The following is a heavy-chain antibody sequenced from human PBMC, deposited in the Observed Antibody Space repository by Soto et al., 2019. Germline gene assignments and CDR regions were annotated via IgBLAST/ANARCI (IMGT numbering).Heavy chain of an antibody. CDR2: IYYSGST. CDR1: GGSISSGGYY. V-gene: IGHV4-31*03. D-gene: IGHD4-17*01. J-gene: IGHJ6*02. Sequence: PSETLSLTCTVSGGSISSGGYYWSWIRQHPGKGLERIGYIYYSGSTYYNPSLKSRVTISVDTSQNQFSLKLSSVTAADTAVYYCARVKEWRGDYGYYYGMDVWGQGTTVTVSS. CDR3: ARVKEWRGDYGYYYGMDV.